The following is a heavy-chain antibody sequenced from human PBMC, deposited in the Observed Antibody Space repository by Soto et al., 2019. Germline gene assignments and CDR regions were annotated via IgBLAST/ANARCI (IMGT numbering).Heavy chain of an antibody. V-gene: IGHV4-34*01. D-gene: IGHD5-12*01. CDR1: GGSFSAYY. Sequence: SETLSLTCAVYGGSFSAYYWTWIRQPPGKGLEWIGEINHRGSTNYNPSLKGRVTISADASKNQFSLNLTSVTAADTAVYYCAIYTAFDYVFDYWGHGTLVTVSS. CDR2: INHRGST. J-gene: IGHJ4*01. CDR3: AIYTAFDYVFDY.